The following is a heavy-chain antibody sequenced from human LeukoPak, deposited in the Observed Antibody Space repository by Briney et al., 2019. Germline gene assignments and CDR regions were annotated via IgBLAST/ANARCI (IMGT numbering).Heavy chain of an antibody. D-gene: IGHD3-9*01. CDR2: ISGYNGNT. CDR1: GYTFTNYG. J-gene: IGHJ4*02. V-gene: IGHV1-18*01. CDR3: ARDEYDILTGSGSSCYFDY. Sequence: ASVKVSCKASGYTFTNYGITWVRQAPGQGLEWMGWISGYNGNTNYAQNLQGRVTMTSDTSTSTIYMELRSLRSDDTAVYYCARDEYDILTGSGSSCYFDYWGQGTLVTVSS.